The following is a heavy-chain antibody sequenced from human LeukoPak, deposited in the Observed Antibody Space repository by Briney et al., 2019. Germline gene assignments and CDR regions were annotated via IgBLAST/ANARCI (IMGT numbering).Heavy chain of an antibody. CDR2: INWNGGRI. D-gene: IGHD3-22*01. CDR1: GFTFSIYA. Sequence: GGSLRLSCAASGFTFSIYAMSWVRQVPGQGLKWVSCINWNGGRIIYADSVTGRFTISRDNAKNSLYLQMNSLRAEDTALYYCATYSFDRGYYFDYWGQGALVTVSS. CDR3: ATYSFDRGYYFDY. J-gene: IGHJ4*02. V-gene: IGHV3-20*04.